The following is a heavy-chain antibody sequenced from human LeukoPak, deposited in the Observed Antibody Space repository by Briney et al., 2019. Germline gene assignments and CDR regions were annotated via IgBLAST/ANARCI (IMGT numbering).Heavy chain of an antibody. CDR3: AKEMKWELSLSHRADFDY. J-gene: IGHJ4*02. Sequence: GGSLRLSCAASGFTFDDYAMHWVRQAPGKGLEWVSLISGDGGSTYYADSVKGRFTISRDNSKNSLYLQMNSLRTEDTALYYCAKEMKWELSLSHRADFDYWCQGTLVTVSS. CDR2: ISGDGGST. CDR1: GFTFDDYA. V-gene: IGHV3-43*02. D-gene: IGHD1-26*01.